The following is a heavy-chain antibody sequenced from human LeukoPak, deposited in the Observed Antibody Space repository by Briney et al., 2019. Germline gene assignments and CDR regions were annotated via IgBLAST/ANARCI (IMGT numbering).Heavy chain of an antibody. CDR3: AKYLDYNAVSR. V-gene: IGHV3-23*01. CDR1: GFTFSSYA. Sequence: PGGSLRLSCAASGFTFSSYAMSWVRRAPGKGLEWVSTISGSGDTTYYADSVKGRFTISRNNSKNTLYLQMNSLRAEDTAIYYCAKYLDYNAVSRWGQGTLVTVSS. CDR2: ISGSGDTT. D-gene: IGHD4-11*01. J-gene: IGHJ4*02.